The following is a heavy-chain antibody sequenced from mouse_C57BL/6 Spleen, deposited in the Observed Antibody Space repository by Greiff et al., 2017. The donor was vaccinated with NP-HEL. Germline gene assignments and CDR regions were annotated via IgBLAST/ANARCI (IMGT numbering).Heavy chain of an antibody. J-gene: IGHJ2*01. CDR3: TRDRGWYYFDY. Sequence: DVMLVESGEGLVKPGGSLKLSCAASGFTFSSYAMSWVRQTPEKRLEWVAYISSGGDYIYYADTVKGRFTISRDNARNTLYLQMSSLKSEDTAMYYCTRDRGWYYFDYWGQGTTLTVSS. CDR1: GFTFSSYA. D-gene: IGHD3-3*01. V-gene: IGHV5-9-1*02. CDR2: ISSGGDYI.